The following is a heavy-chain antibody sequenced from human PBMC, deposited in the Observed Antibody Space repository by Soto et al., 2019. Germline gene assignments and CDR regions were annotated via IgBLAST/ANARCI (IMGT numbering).Heavy chain of an antibody. CDR2: INHSGST. CDR3: ARVYLRCNDY. V-gene: IGHV4-34*01. Sequence: ETLSLTCAVSGGSFSGYYWSCIRQPPGKGLEWIGEINHSGSTNYNPSLKSRVTISVDTSKNQFSLKLSSVTAADTAVYYCARVYLRCNDYWGQGTLVTVSS. CDR1: GGSFSGYY. J-gene: IGHJ4*02. D-gene: IGHD4-17*01.